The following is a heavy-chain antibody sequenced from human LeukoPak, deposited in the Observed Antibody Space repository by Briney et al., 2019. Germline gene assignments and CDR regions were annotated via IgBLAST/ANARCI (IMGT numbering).Heavy chain of an antibody. CDR1: GYSFTGYY. V-gene: IGHV1-2*02. Sequence: ASVKVSCKTSGYSFTGYYMHWVRQAPGQGLEWMGWINPNSGGTNYAQKFQGRVTMTRDTSISTAYMELSRLRSDDTAVYYCARDFTSESGSYPDFDYWGQGTLVTVSS. D-gene: IGHD1-26*01. CDR2: INPNSGGT. J-gene: IGHJ4*02. CDR3: ARDFTSESGSYPDFDY.